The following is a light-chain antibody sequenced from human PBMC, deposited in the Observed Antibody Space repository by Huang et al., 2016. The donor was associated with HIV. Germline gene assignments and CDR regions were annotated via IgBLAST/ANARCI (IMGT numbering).Light chain of an antibody. CDR2: GAS. Sequence: DIVMTQSPDSLAVSLGERATINCKSSQSVLHSSSNKNLLAWNQQKPRQPPKLLIYGASTRESGVPERFSGSVSGTDFTLTISSLQAEDVAVYYCQQYYSTPYTFGQGTKLEIK. J-gene: IGKJ2*01. V-gene: IGKV4-1*01. CDR1: QSVLHSSSNKNL. CDR3: QQYYSTPYT.